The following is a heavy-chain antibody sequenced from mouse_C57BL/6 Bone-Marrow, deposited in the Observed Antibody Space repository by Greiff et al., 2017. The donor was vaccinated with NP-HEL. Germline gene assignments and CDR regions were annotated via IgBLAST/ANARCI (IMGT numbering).Heavy chain of an antibody. Sequence: QVHVKQSGPELVKPGASVKISCKASGYAFSSSWMNWVKQRPGKGLEWIGRIYPGDGDTNYNGKFKGKATLTADKSSSTAYMQLSSLTSEDSAVYFCARCSTGIYWYFDVWGTGTTVTVSS. CDR2: IYPGDGDT. J-gene: IGHJ1*03. D-gene: IGHD4-1*02. V-gene: IGHV1-82*01. CDR1: GYAFSSSW. CDR3: ARCSTGIYWYFDV.